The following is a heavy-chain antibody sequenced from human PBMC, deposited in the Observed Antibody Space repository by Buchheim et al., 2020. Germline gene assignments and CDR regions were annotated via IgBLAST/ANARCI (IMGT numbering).Heavy chain of an antibody. J-gene: IGHJ4*02. CDR3: ARHGNNNFDA. CDR2: INVDGSGK. D-gene: IGHD4-23*01. V-gene: IGHV3-7*03. CDR1: GFKFKTEW. Sequence: EVHLVESGGGLVQPGGSLRLSCVASGFKFKTEWMGWARQAPGKGLEWVANINVDGSGKYYVDSVKGRFTVSRDNAKNSLYLTMSSLRAEDTAIYYCARHGNNNFDAWGRGTL.